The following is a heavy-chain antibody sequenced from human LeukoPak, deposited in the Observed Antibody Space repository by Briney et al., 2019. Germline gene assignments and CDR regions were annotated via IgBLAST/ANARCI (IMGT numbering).Heavy chain of an antibody. CDR2: ISSSGSTI. D-gene: IGHD5-24*01. Sequence: PGGSLRLSCAASGFTFDDYGMSWVRQAPGKGLEWVSYISSSGSTIYYADSVKGRLTISRDNAKNSLYLQMNSLRAEDTAVYYCARDIEPDGYNSGPFDYWGQGTLVTVSS. CDR1: GFTFDDYG. J-gene: IGHJ4*02. CDR3: ARDIEPDGYNSGPFDY. V-gene: IGHV3-11*04.